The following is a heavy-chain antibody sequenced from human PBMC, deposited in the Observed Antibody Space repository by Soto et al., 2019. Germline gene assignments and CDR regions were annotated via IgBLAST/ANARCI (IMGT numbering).Heavy chain of an antibody. CDR2: INAGNGNT. D-gene: IGHD6-13*01. J-gene: IGHJ6*02. Sequence: ASVKVSCKASGYTFTSYAMHWVRQAPGQRLEWMGWINAGNGNTKYSQRFQGRVTITRDTSASTAYMELSSLRSEDTAVYYCASSSSSSYYYYGMDVWGQGTTVTVSS. V-gene: IGHV1-3*01. CDR1: GYTFTSYA. CDR3: ASSSSSSYYYYGMDV.